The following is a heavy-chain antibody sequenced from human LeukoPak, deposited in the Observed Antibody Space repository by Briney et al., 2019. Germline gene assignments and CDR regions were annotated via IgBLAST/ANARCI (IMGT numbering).Heavy chain of an antibody. CDR3: ARSILLRRAFVI. D-gene: IGHD3-10*01. V-gene: IGHV4-59*08. CDR2: MYYSGSA. J-gene: IGHJ3*02. CDR1: GGSITDYY. Sequence: SETLSLTCTVSGGSITDYYWSWIRHSSGKGLEWIGYMYYSGSAYYSPSLKTRVTISVDTSKNQFSLKLSSVTAADTAVYYCARSILLRRAFVIWGQGTMVTVSS.